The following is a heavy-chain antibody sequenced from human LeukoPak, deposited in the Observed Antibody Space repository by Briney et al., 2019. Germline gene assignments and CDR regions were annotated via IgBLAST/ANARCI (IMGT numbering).Heavy chain of an antibody. D-gene: IGHD4-23*01. Sequence: GGSLRLSCAASGFTVSSNYMTWVRQAPGKGLEWVSVIYSGGGTLYADSVKGRFTISRDNAKNTLYLQMNSLRAEDTSVYYCATSSYGGNFGLFDYWGQGILVTVSS. CDR1: GFTVSSNY. J-gene: IGHJ4*02. V-gene: IGHV3-53*01. CDR2: IYSGGGT. CDR3: ATSSYGGNFGLFDY.